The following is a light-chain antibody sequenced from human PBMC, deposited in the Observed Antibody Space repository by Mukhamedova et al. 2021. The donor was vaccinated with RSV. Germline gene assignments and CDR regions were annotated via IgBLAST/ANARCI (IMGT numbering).Light chain of an antibody. J-gene: IGKJ1*01. CDR2: QAS. CDR3: QQYSFLWT. V-gene: IGKV1-5*03. Sequence: GKAPKLLIYQASILESGVPSRFSGGGSGTEFTLTISSLQPDDFATYYCQQYSFLWTYGQGTRVEVK.